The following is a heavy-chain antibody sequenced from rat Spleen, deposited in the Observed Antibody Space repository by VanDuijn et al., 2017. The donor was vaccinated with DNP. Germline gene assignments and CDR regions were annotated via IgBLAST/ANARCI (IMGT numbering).Heavy chain of an antibody. CDR3: ARHRTIMPYYYAMDA. Sequence: EVLLVESDGGLVQPGRSLKLSCAVSGFTFSDYYMAWVRQAPAKGLEWVATLSYNGGTPYYRDSVKGRFTISRDNAQSTLYLQIDSLRSEDTATYYCARHRTIMPYYYAMDAWGQGASVTVSS. D-gene: IGHD1-12*01. J-gene: IGHJ4*01. CDR2: LSYNGGTP. V-gene: IGHV5-7*01. CDR1: GFTFSDYY.